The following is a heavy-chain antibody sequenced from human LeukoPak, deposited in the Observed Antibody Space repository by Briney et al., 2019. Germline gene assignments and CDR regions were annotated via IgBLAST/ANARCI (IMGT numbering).Heavy chain of an antibody. D-gene: IGHD1-7*01. CDR3: ARGGTTKTFDY. V-gene: IGHV3-48*04. CDR1: ELTFTHYG. Sequence: GGSLRLSCAATELTFTHYGMAWVRQAPGKGLEWVSYISGDTRTIYYADSVKGRFTISRDNAKNSVYLQMNSLRAEDTAVYYCARGGTTKTFDYWGQGTLVTVSS. J-gene: IGHJ4*02. CDR2: ISGDTRTI.